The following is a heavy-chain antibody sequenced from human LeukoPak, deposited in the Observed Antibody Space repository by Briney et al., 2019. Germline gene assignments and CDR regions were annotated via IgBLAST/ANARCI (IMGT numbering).Heavy chain of an antibody. Sequence: SETLSLTCTVSGGSISSSSYYWGWIRQPPGKGLEWIGSIYYSGSTYYNPSLKSRVTISVDTSKNQLSLKLSSVTAADTAVYYCASGGRYYYDSSGPGWSFFQHWGQGTLVTVSS. V-gene: IGHV4-39*07. CDR3: ASGGRYYYDSSGPGWSFFQH. D-gene: IGHD3-22*01. CDR2: IYYSGST. CDR1: GGSISSSSYY. J-gene: IGHJ1*01.